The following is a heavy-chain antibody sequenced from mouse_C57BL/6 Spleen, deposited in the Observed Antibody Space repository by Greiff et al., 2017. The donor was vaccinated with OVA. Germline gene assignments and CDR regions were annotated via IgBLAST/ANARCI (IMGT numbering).Heavy chain of an antibody. CDR2: ISNGGGST. Sequence: EVQGVESGGGLVQPGGSLKLSCAASGFTFSDYYMYWVRQTPEKRLEWVAYISNGGGSTYYPDTVKGRFTISRDNAKNTLYLQMSRLKSEDTAMYYCARRDYYGSDWYFDVWGTGTTVTVSS. D-gene: IGHD1-1*01. V-gene: IGHV5-12*01. CDR3: ARRDYYGSDWYFDV. J-gene: IGHJ1*03. CDR1: GFTFSDYY.